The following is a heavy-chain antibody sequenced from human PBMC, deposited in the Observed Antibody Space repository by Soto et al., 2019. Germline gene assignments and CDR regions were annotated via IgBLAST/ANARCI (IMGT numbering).Heavy chain of an antibody. CDR3: ASYRGALYFES. CDR2: VFYGGT. J-gene: IGHJ4*02. V-gene: IGHV4-59*01. CDR1: GRSMSSNY. Sequence: LSLTCSVSGRSMSSNYWSWIRQSPDRGLEWLGYVFYGGTDYNPSLGGRVSMSVETSKSQFSLKLTSVTVADTAVYYCASYRGALYFESWGPGILVTVSS. D-gene: IGHD3-16*01.